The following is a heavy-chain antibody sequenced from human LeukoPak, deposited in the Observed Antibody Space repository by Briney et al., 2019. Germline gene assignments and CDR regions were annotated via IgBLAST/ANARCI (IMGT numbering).Heavy chain of an antibody. Sequence: GGSLRLSCAASGFTLSNHWMHWFRQAPGKGLVWVSIIKSDGSNTFYADSVKGRFTISRDNAKNTRYLQMNSLRVDDTAVYYCARNWNGADYWGRGTLVTVSS. CDR2: IKSDGSNT. CDR1: GFTLSNHW. D-gene: IGHD1-1*01. CDR3: ARNWNGADY. V-gene: IGHV3-74*01. J-gene: IGHJ4*02.